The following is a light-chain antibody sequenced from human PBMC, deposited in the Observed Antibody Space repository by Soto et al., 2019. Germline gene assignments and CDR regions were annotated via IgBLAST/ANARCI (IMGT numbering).Light chain of an antibody. V-gene: IGKV3-11*01. CDR1: QSVGKY. CDR2: DAS. CDR3: QQRSNWPHSIT. J-gene: IGKJ5*01. Sequence: EIVMTQSPATLSLSSGERATLSCRASQSVGKYLVWYQQKPGQAPRLLIYDASNRATGIPARFGGSGSETDFTLTISSLEPEDFAVYYCQQRSNWPHSITFGQGTRLEIK.